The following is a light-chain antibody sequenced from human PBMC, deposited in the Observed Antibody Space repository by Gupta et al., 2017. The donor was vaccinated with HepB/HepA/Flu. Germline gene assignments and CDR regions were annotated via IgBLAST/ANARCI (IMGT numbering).Light chain of an antibody. V-gene: IGKV3-15*01. CDR3: QQDNYWPRT. J-gene: IGKJ1*01. CDR2: GAY. Sequence: EIGMTQSPANLSVSPGERATLSCSAIQSVSSNLAWYQQRPGQAPRLLIFGAYTSATGIPARFSGSVSGTEFTLTISSLQSEDFAVYYCQQDNYWPRTFGQGTKVETK. CDR1: QSVSSN.